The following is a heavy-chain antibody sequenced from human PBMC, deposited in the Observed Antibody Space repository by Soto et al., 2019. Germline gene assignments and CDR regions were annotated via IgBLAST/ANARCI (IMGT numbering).Heavy chain of an antibody. D-gene: IGHD4-17*01. Sequence: QVQLVQSGAEVKKPGASVKVSCKASGYTFTSYDINWVRQATGQGLEWMGWMNPNSGNTGYAQKFQGRVTMTRNTSISTAYMELSSLRSEDTAVYYCAREGSGWGDYDSANYYYYYMDVWGKGTTVTVSS. CDR2: MNPNSGNT. CDR3: AREGSGWGDYDSANYYYYYMDV. J-gene: IGHJ6*03. CDR1: GYTFTSYD. V-gene: IGHV1-8*01.